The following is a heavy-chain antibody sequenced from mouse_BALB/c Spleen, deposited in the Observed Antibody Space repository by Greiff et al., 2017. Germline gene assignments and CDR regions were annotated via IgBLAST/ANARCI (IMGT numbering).Heavy chain of an antibody. CDR1: GFNIKDTY. V-gene: IGHV14-3*02. J-gene: IGHJ4*01. CDR3: AREGYWGAMDY. CDR2: IDPANGNT. Sequence: EVQRVESGAELVKPGASVKLSCTASGFNIKDTYMHWVKQRPEQGLEWIGRIDPANGNTKYDPKFQGKATITADTSSNTAYLQLSSLTSEDTAVYYCAREGYWGAMDYWGQGTSVTVSS. D-gene: IGHD2-3*01.